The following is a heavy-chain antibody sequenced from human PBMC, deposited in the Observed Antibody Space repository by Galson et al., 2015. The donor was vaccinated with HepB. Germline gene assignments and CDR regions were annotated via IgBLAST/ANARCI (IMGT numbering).Heavy chain of an antibody. D-gene: IGHD6-13*01. J-gene: IGHJ4*02. Sequence: SLRLSCAASGFSFSSYTMNWIRQTPGKGLGWVSWVSSSGSSMDSADSVKGRFTISKDNAKNALYLQMNNLRDEDMAVYYCAKGHGSGSWLVDYWGQGTLVTVSS. CDR2: VSSSGSSM. V-gene: IGHV3-48*02. CDR3: AKGHGSGSWLVDY. CDR1: GFSFSSYT.